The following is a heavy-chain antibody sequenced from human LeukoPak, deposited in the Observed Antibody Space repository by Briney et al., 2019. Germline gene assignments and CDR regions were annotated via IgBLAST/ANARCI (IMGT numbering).Heavy chain of an antibody. CDR1: GFTFNNYA. V-gene: IGHV3-74*03. D-gene: IGHD3-10*01. Sequence: GGSLRLSCAPSGFTFNNYAMGWVRQAPGQGLVWVSRIGSHGTSTKYADSVKGRFTISRDNAKNTVYLQMNSLRAEDTAVYFCARAQLLADDAFNLWGQGTVVTVSS. J-gene: IGHJ3*01. CDR2: IGSHGTST. CDR3: ARAQLLADDAFNL.